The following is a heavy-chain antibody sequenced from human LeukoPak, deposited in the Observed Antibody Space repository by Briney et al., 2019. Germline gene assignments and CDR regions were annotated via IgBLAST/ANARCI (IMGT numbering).Heavy chain of an antibody. Sequence: GGSLRLSCAASGFSFNDAWMSWVRQAPGKGLEWVGRITSDTDGETTAYAAPVKGRFTISRDDSRNTLYLQMTTRKTEDAALYDCTSDPHSGYCSGVSCYPYDYWGQGTLVTVS. J-gene: IGHJ4*02. CDR2: ITSDTDGETT. CDR1: GFSFNDAW. V-gene: IGHV3-15*01. CDR3: TSDPHSGYCSGVSCYPYDY. D-gene: IGHD2-15*01.